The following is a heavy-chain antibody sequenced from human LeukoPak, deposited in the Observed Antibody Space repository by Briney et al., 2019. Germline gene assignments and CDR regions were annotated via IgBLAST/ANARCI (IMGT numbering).Heavy chain of an antibody. Sequence: PSQTLSLTCTVSGGSISSGSYYWSWIRQHPGKGLEWIGYIYYSGSTYYNPSLKSRVTISVDTSKNQFSLKLSSVTAADTAVYYCASRPTYSYDAFDIWGQGTMVTVSS. V-gene: IGHV4-31*03. CDR1: GGSISSGSYY. J-gene: IGHJ3*02. CDR3: ASRPTYSYDAFDI. CDR2: IYYSGST. D-gene: IGHD5-18*01.